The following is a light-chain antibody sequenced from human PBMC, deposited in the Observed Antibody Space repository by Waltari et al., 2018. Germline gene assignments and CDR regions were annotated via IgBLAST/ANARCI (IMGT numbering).Light chain of an antibody. CDR3: QQSYSTPRFT. V-gene: IGKV1-39*01. CDR1: QSISSY. CDR2: AAS. J-gene: IGKJ3*01. Sequence: DIQTTQSPSSLSASVGDRVTITCRASQSISSYLNWYQQKPGNAPKLLIYAASSLQSGVPSRFSGSGSGTDFTLTISSLQPEDFGTYYCQQSYSTPRFTFGPGTKVEIK.